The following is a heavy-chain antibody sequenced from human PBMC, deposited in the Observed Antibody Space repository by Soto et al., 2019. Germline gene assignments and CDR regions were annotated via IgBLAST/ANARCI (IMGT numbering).Heavy chain of an antibody. Sequence: GGSLRLSCAASGFNFSIYWMHWVRQVPGKGLVWVSRINSDGTYANYADSVKGRFTISRDNAKNTLYLQMNSLRAEDTAIYYCARGGAYGDYRSDYWRQGTLVTVSS. D-gene: IGHD4-17*01. J-gene: IGHJ4*02. V-gene: IGHV3-74*01. CDR2: INSDGTYA. CDR3: ARGGAYGDYRSDY. CDR1: GFNFSIYW.